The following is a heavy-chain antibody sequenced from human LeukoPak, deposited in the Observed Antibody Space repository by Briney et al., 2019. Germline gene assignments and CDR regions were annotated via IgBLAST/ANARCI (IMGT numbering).Heavy chain of an antibody. CDR2: MTASSVTF. D-gene: IGHD3-9*01. Sequence: GGSLRLSCEVSGFTFSSYAMNWVRQVPGRGLEWIAYMTASSVTFYYADSVRGRFTISRDNAKNSLFLQMDSLTVEDTAVYYCARSFPGYAPFSAFGGHGTWVTV. CDR1: GFTFSSYA. V-gene: IGHV3-48*03. J-gene: IGHJ3*01. CDR3: ARSFPGYAPFSAF.